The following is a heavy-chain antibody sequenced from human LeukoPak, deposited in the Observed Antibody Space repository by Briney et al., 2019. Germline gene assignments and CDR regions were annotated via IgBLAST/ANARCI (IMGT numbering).Heavy chain of an antibody. CDR2: ISSSSSYI. V-gene: IGHV3-21*01. CDR1: GFTFSSYS. Sequence: GGSLRLSCAVSGFTFSSYSMNWVRQAPGKGLEWVSSISSSSSYIYYADSVKGRFTISRDNAKNSRYLQMNSLRAEDTAVYYCAISDGDYLPLDYWGQGTLVTVSS. J-gene: IGHJ4*02. CDR3: AISDGDYLPLDY. D-gene: IGHD4-17*01.